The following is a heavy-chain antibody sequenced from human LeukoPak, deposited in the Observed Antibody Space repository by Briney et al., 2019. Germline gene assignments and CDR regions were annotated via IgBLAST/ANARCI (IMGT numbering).Heavy chain of an antibody. V-gene: IGHV3-21*01. J-gene: IGHJ4*02. Sequence: WGSLRLSCAASGFTFSTYSMNWVRQTPGKGLEWVSSISGGSEYIYYTDSVKGRFTISRDTAKNSLYLQMSSLRADDTAVYYCASGIYYASVHTWSPVWGQGTLVTVS. D-gene: IGHD3-10*01. CDR1: GFTFSTYS. CDR3: ASGIYYASVHTWSPV. CDR2: ISGGSEYI.